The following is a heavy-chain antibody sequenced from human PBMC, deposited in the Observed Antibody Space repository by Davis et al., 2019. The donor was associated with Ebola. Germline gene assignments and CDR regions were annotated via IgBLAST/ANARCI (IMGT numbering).Heavy chain of an antibody. CDR1: GYTFTSYS. D-gene: IGHD2-2*01. Sequence: SVKVSCKASGYTFTSYSMHWVRQPPGQGLEWMGIINPSGGSTTYAQKFQGRVTMTRDTSTSTVYMELSSLRSEDTAVYYCETTFLVGGLDVWGQGTTVTVSS. CDR2: INPSGGST. V-gene: IGHV1-46*01. J-gene: IGHJ6*02. CDR3: ETTFLVGGLDV.